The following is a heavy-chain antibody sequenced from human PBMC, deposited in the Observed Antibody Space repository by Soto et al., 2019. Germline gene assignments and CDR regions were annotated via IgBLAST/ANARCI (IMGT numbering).Heavy chain of an antibody. CDR3: ASSYGTSWYGDY. J-gene: IGHJ4*02. CDR1: GGTFNSYP. D-gene: IGHD6-13*01. Sequence: QVQLVQSGAEVKKPGPSVKVSCKASGGTFNSYPITWVRQAPGQGLEWMGGIIPIIGTTNYAQKFQGRVTITADESTTTAYMELSSLGFEDTAVYYCASSYGTSWYGDYWGQGTLVTVSS. V-gene: IGHV1-69*01. CDR2: IIPIIGTT.